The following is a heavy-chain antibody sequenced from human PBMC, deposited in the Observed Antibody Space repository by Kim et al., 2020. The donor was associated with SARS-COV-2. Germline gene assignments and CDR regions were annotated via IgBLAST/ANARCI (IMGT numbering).Heavy chain of an antibody. Sequence: SETLSLTCTVSGGSISSGGYYWSWIRQHPGKGLEWIGYIYYSGSTYYNPSLKSRVTISVDTSKNQFSLKLSSVTAADTAVYYCAREYYGSGSYPRWRHFDYWGQGTLVTVSS. CDR3: AREYYGSGSYPRWRHFDY. CDR1: GGSISSGGYY. V-gene: IGHV4-31*03. CDR2: IYYSGST. D-gene: IGHD3-10*01. J-gene: IGHJ4*02.